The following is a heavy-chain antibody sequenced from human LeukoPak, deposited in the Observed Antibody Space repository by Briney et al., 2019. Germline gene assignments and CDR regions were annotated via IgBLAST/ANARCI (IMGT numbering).Heavy chain of an antibody. Sequence: GGSLRLSCAASGFTFSSYAMHWVRQAPGKGLEYVSAISSNGGSTYYANSVKGRFTISRDNSKNTLYLQMGSLRAEDMAVYYCAKDGVAAAFDPWGQGTLVTVSS. J-gene: IGHJ5*02. CDR1: GFTFSSYA. CDR2: ISSNGGST. V-gene: IGHV3-64*01. D-gene: IGHD6-13*01. CDR3: AKDGVAAAFDP.